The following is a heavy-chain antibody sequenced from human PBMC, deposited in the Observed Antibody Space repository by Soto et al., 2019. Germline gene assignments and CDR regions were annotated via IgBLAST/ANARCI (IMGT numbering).Heavy chain of an antibody. J-gene: IGHJ3*02. V-gene: IGHV1-18*01. D-gene: IGHD6-19*01. CDR2: ISAYNGNT. CDR3: AREGYSSGGDAFDI. CDR1: VYTFTSYG. Sequence: GASVKVSCKASVYTFTSYGISWGRQAPGQGLEWMGWISAYNGNTNYAQKLQGRVTMTTDTSTSTAYMELRSLRSDDTAVYYCAREGYSSGGDAFDIWGKGTMVTVSS.